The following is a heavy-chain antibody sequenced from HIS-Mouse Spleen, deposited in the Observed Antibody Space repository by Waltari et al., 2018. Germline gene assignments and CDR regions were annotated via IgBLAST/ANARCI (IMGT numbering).Heavy chain of an antibody. V-gene: IGHV1-2*02. D-gene: IGHD6-6*01. CDR1: GYTFPGYY. CDR2: INPNSGGT. CDR3: ARVYSSSWRGFDY. Sequence: QVQLVQSGAEVKKPGASVKVSCTASGYTFPGYYMPWVRQAPGQGLEWMGWINPNSGGTNYAQKFQGRVTMTRDTSISTAYMELSRLRSDDTAVYYCARVYSSSWRGFDYWGQGTLVTVSS. J-gene: IGHJ4*02.